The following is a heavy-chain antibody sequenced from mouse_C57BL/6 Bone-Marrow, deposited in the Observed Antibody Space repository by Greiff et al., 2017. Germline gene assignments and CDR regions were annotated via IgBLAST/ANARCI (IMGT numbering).Heavy chain of an antibody. D-gene: IGHD2-1*01. Sequence: QVQLQQPGAELVKPGASVKLSCKASGYTFTSYWMHWVKQRPGQGLEWIGMIHPNSGSTNYNEKFKSKATLTVDKSSSTAYMQLSSLTSEDSAVYYCASYYGNAYWYFDFWGTGTTVTVSS. J-gene: IGHJ1*03. CDR3: ASYYGNAYWYFDF. CDR2: IHPNSGST. CDR1: GYTFTSYW. V-gene: IGHV1-64*01.